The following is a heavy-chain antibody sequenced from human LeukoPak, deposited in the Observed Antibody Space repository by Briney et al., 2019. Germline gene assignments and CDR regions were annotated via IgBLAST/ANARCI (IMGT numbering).Heavy chain of an antibody. J-gene: IGHJ5*02. Sequence: SQTLSLTCTVSGGSISSGDYYWSWIRQPPGTGLEWIGYIYYSGSTYYNPSLKSRVTISVDTSKNQFSLKLSSVTAADTAVYYCSRDQTGDYYDSSGYYSWFDPWGQGTLVTVSS. V-gene: IGHV4-30-4*01. CDR3: SRDQTGDYYDSSGYYSWFDP. D-gene: IGHD3-22*01. CDR2: IYYSGST. CDR1: GGSISSGDYY.